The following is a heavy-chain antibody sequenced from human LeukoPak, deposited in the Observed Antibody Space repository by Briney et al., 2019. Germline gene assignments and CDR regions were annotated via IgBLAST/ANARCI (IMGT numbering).Heavy chain of an antibody. CDR1: GYTFTSYD. Sequence: ASVKVSCKASGYTFTSYDINWVRQATGQGLEWMGWINTNTGNPTYAQGFTGRFVFSLDTSVSTAYLQISSLKAEDTAVYYCARDRAVRGFNWFDPWGQGTLVTVSS. J-gene: IGHJ5*02. CDR3: ARDRAVRGFNWFDP. V-gene: IGHV7-4-1*02. D-gene: IGHD3-10*01. CDR2: INTNTGNP.